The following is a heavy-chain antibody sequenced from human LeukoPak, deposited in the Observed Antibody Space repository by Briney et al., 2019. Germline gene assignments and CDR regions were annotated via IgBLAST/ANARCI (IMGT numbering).Heavy chain of an antibody. V-gene: IGHV1-2*06. D-gene: IGHD6-19*01. CDR2: INPNSGGT. CDR1: GYTFTVYY. Sequence: ASVKVSCKASGYTFTVYYMHWVRQAPGQGLEWMGRINPNSGGTNYAQKFQDRVTMTRDTSISTAYMELSRLRSDDTAVYYCARSSSGWYLNDYWGQGTLVTVSS. CDR3: ARSSSGWYLNDY. J-gene: IGHJ4*02.